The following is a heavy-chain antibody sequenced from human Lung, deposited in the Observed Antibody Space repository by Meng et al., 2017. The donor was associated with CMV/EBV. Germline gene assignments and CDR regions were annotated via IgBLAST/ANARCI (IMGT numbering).Heavy chain of an antibody. J-gene: IGHJ6*02. V-gene: IGHV4-61*01. D-gene: IGHD3-3*01. Sequence: SXTLSLXCTVSGGSFSSGSYYGSWIRQPPGKGLDWIRYIYYSASTNYNPSLKSRVIISVDTSKNQFSLKLSSVTAADTAVYYCARGLYDFWSGYYFYYYGMDVWGQGXTVTVSS. CDR2: IYYSAST. CDR3: ARGLYDFWSGYYFYYYGMDV. CDR1: GGSFSSGSYY.